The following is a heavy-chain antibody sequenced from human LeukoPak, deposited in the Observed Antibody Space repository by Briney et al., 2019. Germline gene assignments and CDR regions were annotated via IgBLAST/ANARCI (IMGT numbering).Heavy chain of an antibody. CDR3: VRDGCCSGGSCYSYGYFDY. CDR2: ISTSSSYI. J-gene: IGHJ4*02. D-gene: IGHD2-15*01. V-gene: IGHV3-21*01. Sequence: GGSLRLSCAASGFTFSSYSMNWVRQAPGKGLEWVSSISTSSSYIYYADSVKGRFTISRDNAKNSLYLQMNSLRADDTAVYYCVRDGCCSGGSCYSYGYFDYWGQGTLVTVSS. CDR1: GFTFSSYS.